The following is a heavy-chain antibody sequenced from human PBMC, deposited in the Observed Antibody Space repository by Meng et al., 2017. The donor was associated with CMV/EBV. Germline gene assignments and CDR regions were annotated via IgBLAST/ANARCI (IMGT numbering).Heavy chain of an antibody. V-gene: IGHV1-69*05. CDR3: ARQIPRYCSSTSCLTLNWFDP. Sequence: SVKVSCKASGGTFSSYAISWVRQAPGRGLEWMGGIIPIFGTANYAQKFQGRVTITTDESTSTAYMELSSLRSEDTAVYYCARQIPRYCSSTSCLTLNWFDPWGQGTLVTVSS. J-gene: IGHJ5*02. CDR1: GGTFSSYA. CDR2: IIPIFGTA. D-gene: IGHD2-2*01.